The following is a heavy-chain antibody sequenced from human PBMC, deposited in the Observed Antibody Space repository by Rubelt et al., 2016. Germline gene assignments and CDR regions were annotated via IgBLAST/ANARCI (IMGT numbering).Heavy chain of an antibody. J-gene: IGHJ4*02. CDR1: GGSIDSGDHF. D-gene: IGHD1-1*01. CDR3: ARELRWLQLPFDS. CDR2: IYPSGRT. Sequence: QVQLQESGPGLVKASQTLSLTCTVSGGSIDSGDHFCSWMRQHPGKGLEWIGYIYPSGRTNYSPSLRSRVSLSVDTSKNQFSLKLSSVTAADTAVDFCARELRWLQLPFDSWGPGTLVTVSS. V-gene: IGHV4-30-4*01.